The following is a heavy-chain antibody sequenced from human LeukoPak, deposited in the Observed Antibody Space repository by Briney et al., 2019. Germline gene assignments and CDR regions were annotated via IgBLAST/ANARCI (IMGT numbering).Heavy chain of an antibody. CDR1: GGSISNGDHY. CDR2: FYYSGST. V-gene: IGHV4-39*01. D-gene: IGHD2-2*01. Sequence: PSETLSLTCTVSGGSISNGDHYWSWIRQPPGKGLEWIGSFYYSGSTYHNPSLTSRVTISVDTSKNQFSLKLSSVTAADTAVYYCALKGYCTRTSCYERGDDWFDPWGQGTLVTVSS. CDR3: ALKGYCTRTSCYERGDDWFDP. J-gene: IGHJ5*02.